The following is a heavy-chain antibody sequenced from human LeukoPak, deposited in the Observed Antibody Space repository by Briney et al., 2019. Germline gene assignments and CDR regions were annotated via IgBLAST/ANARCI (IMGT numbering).Heavy chain of an antibody. Sequence: GESPKISSRGAGYIFKNHWIGCVRQTPERVLEGMAVIFHGDSDASYSPSLQGRISVSVDMSIDTVYLQLDSLRASDTAMYYCARPGLGGTYYDDAFDIWGQGTMVSVSS. J-gene: IGHJ3*02. V-gene: IGHV5-51*01. D-gene: IGHD1-26*01. CDR3: ARPGLGGTYYDDAFDI. CDR1: GYIFKNHW. CDR2: IFHGDSDA.